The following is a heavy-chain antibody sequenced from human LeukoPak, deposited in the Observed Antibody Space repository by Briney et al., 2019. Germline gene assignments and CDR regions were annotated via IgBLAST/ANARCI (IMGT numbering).Heavy chain of an antibody. CDR1: GFTFSSYA. V-gene: IGHV3-23*01. Sequence: PGGSLRLSCAASGFTFSSYAIYWIRQAPGKGLEWVSGISGSGGITYFADPVKGRFTISRDNAKNSLYLQMNSLRAEDTAVYYCATKIVATIWENDYWGQGTLVTVSS. CDR2: ISGSGGIT. CDR3: ATKIVATIWENDY. D-gene: IGHD5-12*01. J-gene: IGHJ4*02.